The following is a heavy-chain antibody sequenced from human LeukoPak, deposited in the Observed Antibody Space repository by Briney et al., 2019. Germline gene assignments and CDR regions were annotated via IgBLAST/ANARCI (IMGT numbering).Heavy chain of an antibody. D-gene: IGHD6-13*01. Sequence: ASVKVSCKASGYTFTSYGISWVRQAPGQGLEWMGWISAYNGNTNYAQKLQGRVTTTTDTSTSTAYMELRSLRSDDTAVYYCAREIAAAEGSNWFDPWGQGTLVTVSS. CDR3: AREIAAAEGSNWFDP. CDR1: GYTFTSYG. CDR2: ISAYNGNT. J-gene: IGHJ5*02. V-gene: IGHV1-18*01.